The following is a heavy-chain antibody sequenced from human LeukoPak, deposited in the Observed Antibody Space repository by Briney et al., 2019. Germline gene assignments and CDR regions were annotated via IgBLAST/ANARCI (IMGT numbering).Heavy chain of an antibody. Sequence: GGSLRLSCAASGFSFSTYSMNWVRQAPGKGLQWVSYISSGSSAIYYTDSVKGRFTITRDDAKNSEYLQMNSLRTEDTAVYYCGTGDPRFDYWGQGILVTVSS. D-gene: IGHD7-27*01. J-gene: IGHJ4*02. V-gene: IGHV3-48*01. CDR1: GFSFSTYS. CDR3: GTGDPRFDY. CDR2: ISSGSSAI.